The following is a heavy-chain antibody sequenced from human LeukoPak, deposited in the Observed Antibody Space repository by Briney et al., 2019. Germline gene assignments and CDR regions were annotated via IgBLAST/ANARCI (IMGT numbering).Heavy chain of an antibody. D-gene: IGHD6-19*01. V-gene: IGHV1-69*04. J-gene: IGHJ4*02. CDR3: ARVAVAGYYFDY. Sequence: SVKVSCKASGGTFSSYAISWVRQAPGQGLEWMGRIIPILGIANYAQKFQGRVTTTADKSTSTAYMELSSLRSEDTAVYYCARVAVAGYYFDYWGQGTLVTVSS. CDR2: IIPILGIA. CDR1: GGTFSSYA.